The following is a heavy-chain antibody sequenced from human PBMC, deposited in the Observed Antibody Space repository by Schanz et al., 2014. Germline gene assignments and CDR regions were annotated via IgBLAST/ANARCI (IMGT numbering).Heavy chain of an antibody. CDR2: ISNSGTYT. CDR1: GFTFSDYY. CDR3: ARDAVTSVLTPGFYY. J-gene: IGHJ4*02. D-gene: IGHD4-17*01. Sequence: QVQLVESGGGLVKPGGSLRLSCAASGFTFSDYYMTWMRQAPGKGLEWISYISNSGTYTKYADSVKGRFVISRDNARSSLYLRMNSLRAEDTAVYYCARDAVTSVLTPGFYYWGQGTLVTVSS. V-gene: IGHV3-11*06.